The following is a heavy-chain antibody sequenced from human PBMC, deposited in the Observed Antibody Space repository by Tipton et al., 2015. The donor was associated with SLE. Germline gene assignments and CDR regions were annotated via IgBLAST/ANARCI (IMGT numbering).Heavy chain of an antibody. D-gene: IGHD3-3*01. CDR2: IYPNSGGT. Sequence: QSGAEVKKPGASVKVSCKASGYTFTNYGISWVRQAPGQGLEWMGWIYPNSGGTNYAQKFQGRVTMTRDTSISTVYMELSRLRSDDTVVYYCARTYYDFWRGSYDAFDIWGQGTLVTVSS. CDR1: GYTFTNYG. CDR3: ARTYYDFWRGSYDAFDI. J-gene: IGHJ3*02. V-gene: IGHV1-2*02.